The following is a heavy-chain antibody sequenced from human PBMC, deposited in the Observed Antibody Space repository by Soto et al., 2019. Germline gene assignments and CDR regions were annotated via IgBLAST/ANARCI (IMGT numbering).Heavy chain of an antibody. J-gene: IGHJ5*01. Sequence: GESLKITCKGSGYRFTDYWIAWVRQMPGKGLEWMGIIYPDNSNTRNSPSFQGQVTISADKSISTAHLEWSSLKASDSALYYCARFGGAALSYNWFDSWGQGTLVTVSS. V-gene: IGHV5-51*01. D-gene: IGHD3-16*01. CDR1: GYRFTDYW. CDR3: ARFGGAALSYNWFDS. CDR2: IYPDNSNT.